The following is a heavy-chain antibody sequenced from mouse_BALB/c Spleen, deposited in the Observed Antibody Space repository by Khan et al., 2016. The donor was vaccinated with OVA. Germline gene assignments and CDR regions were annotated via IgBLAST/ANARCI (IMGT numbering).Heavy chain of an antibody. CDR1: GYTFTNYG. CDR3: ARGASYAYFDV. D-gene: IGHD3-3*01. V-gene: IGHV9-1*02. CDR2: INTYTGEP. Sequence: QIQLVQSGPELKKPGETVKISCKASGYTFTNYGMNWVKQAPGKGLKWMGWINTYTGEPTYTDDFKGRVAFTLETSASTAYLQINNLKYEDFATYFCARGASYAYFDVWGAGTPVTVSS. J-gene: IGHJ1*01.